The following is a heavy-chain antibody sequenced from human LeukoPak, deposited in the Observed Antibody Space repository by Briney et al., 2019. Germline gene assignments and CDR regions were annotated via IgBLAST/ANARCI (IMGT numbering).Heavy chain of an antibody. D-gene: IGHD2-15*01. Sequence: GRSLRLSCAASGFTFSSYGMHWVRQAPGKGLEWVSAISGSGAGTHYADSVQGRFTISRDNSKNTLYLQMNSLRAEDTAVYYCAKAGYCSGGSCYRGFDYWGQGTLVTVSS. CDR2: ISGSGAGT. CDR3: AKAGYCSGGSCYRGFDY. CDR1: GFTFSSYG. J-gene: IGHJ4*02. V-gene: IGHV3-23*01.